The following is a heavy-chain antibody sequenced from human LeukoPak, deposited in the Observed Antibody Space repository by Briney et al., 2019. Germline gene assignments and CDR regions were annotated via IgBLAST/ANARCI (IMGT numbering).Heavy chain of an antibody. CDR1: GFTFSSYA. Sequence: GGSLRLSCAASGFTFSSYAMHWVRQAPGKGLEWVAVISYDGSNKYYADSVKGRFTISRDNSRNTLYLQMNSLRAEDTAVYYCARELAATWGQRFDYWGQGTLVTVSS. V-gene: IGHV3-30*04. CDR3: ARELAATWGQRFDY. CDR2: ISYDGSNK. J-gene: IGHJ4*02. D-gene: IGHD1-26*01.